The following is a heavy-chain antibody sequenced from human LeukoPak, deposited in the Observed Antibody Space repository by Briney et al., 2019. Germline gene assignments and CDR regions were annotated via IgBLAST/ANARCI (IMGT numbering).Heavy chain of an antibody. V-gene: IGHV3-66*01. Sequence: GGSLRLSCAAPGFTVSSNYMSWVRQAPGKGLEWVSVIYSGGSTYYADSVKGRFAISRDNSKNTLYLQMNSLRAEDTAVYYCARGAYSSGWAYFDHWGQGTLVTVSS. J-gene: IGHJ4*02. D-gene: IGHD6-19*01. CDR1: GFTVSSNY. CDR3: ARGAYSSGWAYFDH. CDR2: IYSGGST.